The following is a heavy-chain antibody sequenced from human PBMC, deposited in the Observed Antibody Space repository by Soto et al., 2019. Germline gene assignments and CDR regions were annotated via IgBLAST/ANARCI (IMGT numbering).Heavy chain of an antibody. CDR1: GYTFTNYD. J-gene: IGHJ4*02. Sequence: ASVKVSCKASGYTFTNYDINWVRQAPGQGLEWMGWISAYNGNTNYAQKLQGRVTMTTDTSTSTAYMELRSLRSDDTAVYYCARDLSYGYHALDYWGQGTLVTVSS. V-gene: IGHV1-18*01. CDR3: ARDLSYGYHALDY. CDR2: ISAYNGNT. D-gene: IGHD2-2*03.